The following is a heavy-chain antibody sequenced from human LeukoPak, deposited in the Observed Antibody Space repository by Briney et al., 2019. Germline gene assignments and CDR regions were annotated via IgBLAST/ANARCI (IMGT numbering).Heavy chain of an antibody. CDR2: IYYSGST. CDR3: ARLSGSYWPAGY. V-gene: IGHV4-39*01. CDR1: AGSISSRSYY. J-gene: IGHJ4*02. Sequence: PSETLSLTCTVSAGSISSRSYYWGWIRQPPGKGLERIGRIYYSGSTYYNPSLKSRVTISVDTSKNQFSLKLSSVTAADTAVYYCARLSGSYWPAGYWGQGTLVTVSS. D-gene: IGHD1-26*01.